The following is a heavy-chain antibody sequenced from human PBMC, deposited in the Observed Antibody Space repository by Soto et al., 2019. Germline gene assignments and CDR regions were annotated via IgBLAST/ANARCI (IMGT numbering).Heavy chain of an antibody. CDR2: ISSSGRTI. D-gene: IGHD2-2*02. J-gene: IGHJ6*02. Sequence: SLRLSCAASRFTFSTYDMNWVRQAPGKGLEWVSFISSSGRTIYYADSVKGRFTISRDNAKNSLYLQMNSLRDGDTAVYYCARNGGYCSGTNCYTYGMDIWGQGTTVTVSS. V-gene: IGHV3-48*02. CDR1: RFTFSTYD. CDR3: ARNGGYCSGTNCYTYGMDI.